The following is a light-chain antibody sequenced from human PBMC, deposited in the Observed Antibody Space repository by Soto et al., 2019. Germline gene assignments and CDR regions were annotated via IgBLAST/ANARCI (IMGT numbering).Light chain of an antibody. Sequence: DIQMTQSPSSLSASVGDRVTITCQARQDISNYLNWYQQKPGKAPKLLIYDATNLETGGPSRVSGSGSGTELTFAISSLQPEDIATYYCQQYDNHPLAFGGGTKLEIK. J-gene: IGKJ4*01. CDR3: QQYDNHPLA. CDR1: QDISNY. V-gene: IGKV1-33*01. CDR2: DAT.